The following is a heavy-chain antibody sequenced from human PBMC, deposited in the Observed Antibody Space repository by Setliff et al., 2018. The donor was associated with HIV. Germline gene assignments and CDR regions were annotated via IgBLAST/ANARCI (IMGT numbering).Heavy chain of an antibody. J-gene: IGHJ6*02. CDR1: GYTFTGYG. V-gene: IGHV1-18*01. Sequence: GASVKVSCKASGYTFTGYGISWVRQAPGQGLEWMGWISAYNGNTNYAQKLQGRVTMTTDTSTSTAYMELRSLRFDDTAVYDCARDVEHMMYVWGQGTTVTVSS. CDR2: ISAYNGNT. CDR3: ARDVEHMMYV.